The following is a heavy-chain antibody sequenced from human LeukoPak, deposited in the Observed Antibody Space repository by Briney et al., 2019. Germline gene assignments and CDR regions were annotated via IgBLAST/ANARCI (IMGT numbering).Heavy chain of an antibody. V-gene: IGHV4-39*07. D-gene: IGHD6-6*01. CDR1: GGSIGSSSYY. J-gene: IGHJ4*02. Sequence: SETLSLTCTVSGGSIGSSSYYWGWIRQPPGKGLEWIGSIYYSGSTYYNPSLKSRVTISVDTSKNQFSLKLSSVTAADTAMYYCARLVAPRPVDYWGQGTLVTVSS. CDR3: ARLVAPRPVDY. CDR2: IYYSGST.